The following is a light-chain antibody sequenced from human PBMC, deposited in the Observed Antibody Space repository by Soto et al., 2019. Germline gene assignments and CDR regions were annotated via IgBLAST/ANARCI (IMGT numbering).Light chain of an antibody. V-gene: IGLV2-14*01. J-gene: IGLJ2*01. Sequence: QSALTQPASVSGSPGQSIAISCTGTTGDVGAYNYVSWYQRHPGKAPQLMIYEVSTRPSGVSNRFSGSKSGNTASLTISGLQAEDEADYYCSSYTTSATLLFGGGTKLTVL. CDR1: TGDVGAYNY. CDR3: SSYTTSATLL. CDR2: EVS.